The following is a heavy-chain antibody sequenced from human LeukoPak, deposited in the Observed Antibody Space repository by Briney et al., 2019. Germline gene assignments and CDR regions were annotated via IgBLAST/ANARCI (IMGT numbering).Heavy chain of an antibody. V-gene: IGHV3-15*01. Sequence: GGSLRLSCAASGFTFSNVWMNWVRQAPGKGLEWVGRIKSKTDGGTTNYAAPVEGRFTISRDDSKNTLYLQMNSLKTEDTAVYYCTTAVVRGLNAFDIWGRGTMVTVSS. D-gene: IGHD3-10*01. CDR3: TTAVVRGLNAFDI. CDR1: GFTFSNVW. CDR2: IKSKTDGGTT. J-gene: IGHJ3*02.